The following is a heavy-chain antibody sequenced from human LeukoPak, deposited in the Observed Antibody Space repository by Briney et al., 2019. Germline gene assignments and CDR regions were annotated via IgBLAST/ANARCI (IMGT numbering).Heavy chain of an antibody. CDR1: GGYISSTTYY. Sequence: SDTLSLTCIISGGYISSTTYYWGWIRQPPGKGLEWIGSIYHSGSTYYNPSLKSRVTISVDTSKNQFSLKLSSVTAADTAVYYCARGGGYYLGWGQGTLVTVSS. V-gene: IGHV4-39*07. CDR3: ARGGGYYLG. J-gene: IGHJ4*02. D-gene: IGHD3-22*01. CDR2: IYHSGST.